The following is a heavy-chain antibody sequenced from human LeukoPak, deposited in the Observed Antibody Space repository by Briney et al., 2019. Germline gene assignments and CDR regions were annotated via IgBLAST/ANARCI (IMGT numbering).Heavy chain of an antibody. J-gene: IGHJ4*02. D-gene: IGHD2-21*01. V-gene: IGHV3-21*01. Sequence: GGSLRLSCAASGFTFSSYWMSWFRQAPGKGLEWVSSISSSSSYIYYADSVKGRFTISRDNAKNSLYLQMNSLRAEDTAVYYCARVPRGIPRDYWGQGTLVTVSS. CDR3: ARVPRGIPRDY. CDR1: GFTFSSYW. CDR2: ISSSSSYI.